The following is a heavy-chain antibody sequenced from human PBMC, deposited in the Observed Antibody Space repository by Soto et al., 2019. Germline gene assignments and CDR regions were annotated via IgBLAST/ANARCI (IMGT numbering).Heavy chain of an antibody. V-gene: IGHV3-30*18. CDR1: GFTFSSYG. CDR3: AKGGTGMRVARDWYFDL. J-gene: IGHJ2*01. D-gene: IGHD3-22*01. CDR2: ISYDGSNK. Sequence: QVQLVESGGGVVQPGRSLRLSCAASGFTFSSYGMHWVRQAPGKGLEWVAVISYDGSNKYYADSVKGRFTISRDNSKNKLYLQMNSLIAEDTAVYYCAKGGTGMRVARDWYFDLWGRGALVTVSS.